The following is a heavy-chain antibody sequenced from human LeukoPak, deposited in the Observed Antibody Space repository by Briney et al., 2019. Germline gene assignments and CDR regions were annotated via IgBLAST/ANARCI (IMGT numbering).Heavy chain of an antibody. Sequence: SETLSLTCTVSRGSISSRSDYWWAWIRQPPGKGLEWIGSVYYNWNTYYNWSLKSRLTISVDTSKDQFSLNLASVTAADTAVYHCARQRASGTWAFDYWGQGTLLTVSS. J-gene: IGHJ4*02. CDR2: VYYNWNT. V-gene: IGHV4-39*01. CDR1: RGSISSRSDY. D-gene: IGHD3-3*01. CDR3: ARQRASGTWAFDY.